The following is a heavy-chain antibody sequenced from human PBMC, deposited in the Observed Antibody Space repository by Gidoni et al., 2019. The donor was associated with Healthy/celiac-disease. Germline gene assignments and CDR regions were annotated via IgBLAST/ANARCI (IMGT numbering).Heavy chain of an antibody. D-gene: IGHD2-15*01. V-gene: IGHV2-5*02. CDR2: TYWDDDK. Sequence: QITLKESGPALVKPTQTLTLTCTFSGFSLSTSGMGVGWIRQPPGKALEWLALTYWDDDKRYSPSLKSRLTITKDTSKNLVVLTMTNMDPVDTARYYCARRQRYCSGGSCYGPFDYWGQGTQVTVSS. J-gene: IGHJ4*02. CDR3: ARRQRYCSGGSCYGPFDY. CDR1: GFSLSTSGMG.